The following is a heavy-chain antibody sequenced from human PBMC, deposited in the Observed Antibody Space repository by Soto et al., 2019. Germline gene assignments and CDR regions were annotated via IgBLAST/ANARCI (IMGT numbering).Heavy chain of an antibody. Sequence: PGESLKISCKASGYSFTKFWIGWVRQMPGKGLEWMGLIYPGDSDTRYSPSFQGQVAFSADTSTSTVYLQWSRLRAPDTAIYYCARPTTLTQIDFWGQGTLVTVSS. V-gene: IGHV5-51*01. D-gene: IGHD3-16*01. CDR1: GYSFTKFW. CDR2: IYPGDSDT. J-gene: IGHJ4*02. CDR3: ARPTTLTQIDF.